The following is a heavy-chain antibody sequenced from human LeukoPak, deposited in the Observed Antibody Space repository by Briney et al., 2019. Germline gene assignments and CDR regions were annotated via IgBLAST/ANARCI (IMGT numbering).Heavy chain of an antibody. Sequence: GGSLRLSCAASGFNFNYYAMNWVRQAPGKGLEWVSGISSSGGDTYYADSVKGRFTISRDNSKNTLYLQMNSLRAEDTAVYYCAKGVDILTAYLDYWGQGTLVTVSS. CDR1: GFNFNYYA. V-gene: IGHV3-23*01. CDR3: AKGVDILTAYLDY. CDR2: ISSSGGDT. D-gene: IGHD3-9*01. J-gene: IGHJ4*02.